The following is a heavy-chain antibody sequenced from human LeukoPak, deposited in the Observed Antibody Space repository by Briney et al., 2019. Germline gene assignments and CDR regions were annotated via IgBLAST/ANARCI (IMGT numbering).Heavy chain of an antibody. Sequence: SGGSLRLSCAGSGFNFNNYAMHWVRQAPGKGLEWLSGISWNSGTRGYADSVKGRFTISRDNAKTSLYLQMNSLRPDDTAFYYCAKATGDWYFDLWGRGTLVTVSS. D-gene: IGHD7-27*01. CDR1: GFNFNNYA. CDR3: AKATGDWYFDL. CDR2: ISWNSGTR. J-gene: IGHJ2*01. V-gene: IGHV3-9*01.